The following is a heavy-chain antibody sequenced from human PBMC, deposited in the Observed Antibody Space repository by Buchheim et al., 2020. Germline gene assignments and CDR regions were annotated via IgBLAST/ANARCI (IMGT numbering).Heavy chain of an antibody. CDR1: GFTFSSSW. D-gene: IGHD6-6*01. Sequence: EVQLVESGGDLIQPGGSLRLSCAASGFTFSSSWMHWVRQVPGKGLVWVSSIKSDGSRPPYADSVKGRFTISRDNGKNTLYLQMSGLRVEDTAVYFCAKYGSSWGQGTL. J-gene: IGHJ5*02. CDR3: AKYGSS. V-gene: IGHV3-74*03. CDR2: IKSDGSRP.